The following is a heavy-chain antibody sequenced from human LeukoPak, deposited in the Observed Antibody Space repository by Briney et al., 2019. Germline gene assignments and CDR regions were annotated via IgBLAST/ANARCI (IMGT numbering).Heavy chain of an antibody. V-gene: IGHV3-15*01. CDR1: GVTFSNAW. CDR3: TALPYCSGGSCYTKWFDP. D-gene: IGHD2-15*01. Sequence: GGALILSCAASGVTFSNAWMGWVRQAPGKGLEWVGRIKSKTDGWTTDYAAPGKGRFTISRDDSKTTLYLQMNSLKTEDTAVYYCTALPYCSGGSCYTKWFDPWGQGTLVTVSS. J-gene: IGHJ5*02. CDR2: IKSKTDGWTT.